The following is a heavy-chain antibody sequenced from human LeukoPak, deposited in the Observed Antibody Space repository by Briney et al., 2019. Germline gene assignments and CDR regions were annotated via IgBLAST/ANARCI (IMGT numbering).Heavy chain of an antibody. CDR3: AILRYFDWLLLGG. Sequence: ASVKVSCKPSGYTFTGYYMHWVRQAPGQGLEWMGWISAYNGNTNYAQKLQGRVTMTTDTSTSTAYMELRSLRSDGTAVYYCAILRYFDWLLLGGWGQGTLVTVSS. V-gene: IGHV1-18*04. D-gene: IGHD3-9*01. CDR1: GYTFTGYY. J-gene: IGHJ4*02. CDR2: ISAYNGNT.